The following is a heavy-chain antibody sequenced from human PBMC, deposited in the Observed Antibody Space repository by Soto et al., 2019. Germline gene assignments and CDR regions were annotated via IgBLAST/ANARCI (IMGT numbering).Heavy chain of an antibody. CDR2: ISAYNGNT. D-gene: IGHD3-10*01. V-gene: IGHV1-18*01. J-gene: IGHJ6*02. CDR3: ATVRGVIRPNYYYYYGMDV. Sequence: ASVKVSCKASGYTFTSYGISWVRQAPGQGLEWMGWISAYNGNTNYAQKLQGRVTMTTDTSTSTAYMELRSLGSDDTAVYYCATVRGVIRPNYYYYYGMDVWGQGTTVTVSS. CDR1: GYTFTSYG.